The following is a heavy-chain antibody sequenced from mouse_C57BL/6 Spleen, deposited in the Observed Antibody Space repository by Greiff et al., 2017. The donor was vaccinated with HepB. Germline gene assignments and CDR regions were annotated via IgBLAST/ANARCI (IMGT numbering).Heavy chain of an antibody. CDR1: GFTFSDYG. CDR2: ISSGSSTI. J-gene: IGHJ2*01. D-gene: IGHD2-4*01. V-gene: IGHV5-17*01. Sequence: EVNVVESGGGLVKPGGSLKLSCAASGFTFSDYGMHWVRQAPEKGLEWVAYISSGSSTIYYADTVKGRFTISRDNAKNTLFLQMTSLRSEDTAMYYCARDDYDEDYFDYWGQGTTLTVSS. CDR3: ARDDYDEDYFDY.